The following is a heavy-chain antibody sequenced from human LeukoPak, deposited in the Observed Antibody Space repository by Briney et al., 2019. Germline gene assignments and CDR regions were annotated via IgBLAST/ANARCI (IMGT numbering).Heavy chain of an antibody. V-gene: IGHV3-30*04. D-gene: IGHD3-9*01. CDR1: GFTFSSYA. Sequence: GRSLRLSCAASGFTFSSYAMHWVRQAPGKGLEWVAVIPYDGSNKYYADSVKGRFTISRDNSKNTLYLQMNSLRAEDTAVYYCARSYYDILTGFVDVWGKGTTVTVSS. CDR3: ARSYYDILTGFVDV. CDR2: IPYDGSNK. J-gene: IGHJ6*04.